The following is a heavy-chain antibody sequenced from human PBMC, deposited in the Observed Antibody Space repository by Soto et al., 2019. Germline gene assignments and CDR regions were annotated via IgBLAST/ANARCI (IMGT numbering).Heavy chain of an antibody. CDR3: ARGASRNWFDP. D-gene: IGHD1-26*01. J-gene: IGHJ5*02. CDR2: IIHIFGTA. V-gene: IGHV1-69*13. CDR1: GGTCSSYA. Sequence: SVKVSCKASGGTCSSYAISWVRQAPGQGLEWMGGIIHIFGTANCAQKFQGRVTITADESTSIAYMDLRSLRSDDTEVYYRARGASRNWFDPWGQGTLGTVSS.